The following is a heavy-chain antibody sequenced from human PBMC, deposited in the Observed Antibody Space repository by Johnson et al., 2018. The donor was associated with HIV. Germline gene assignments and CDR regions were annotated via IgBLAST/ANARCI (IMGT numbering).Heavy chain of an antibody. J-gene: IGHJ3*02. CDR3: TTKPYSSSWYGAFDI. V-gene: IGHV3-30-3*01. D-gene: IGHD6-13*01. Sequence: QVYLVESGGGVVQPGRSLRLSCAASGFTFSSYAMHWVRQAPGKGLEWVAVISHDGSNKYYADSVRGRFTISRDKSRNTLYLQMNSLKTEDTAVYYCTTKPYSSSWYGAFDIWGQGTMVTVSS. CDR2: ISHDGSNK. CDR1: GFTFSSYA.